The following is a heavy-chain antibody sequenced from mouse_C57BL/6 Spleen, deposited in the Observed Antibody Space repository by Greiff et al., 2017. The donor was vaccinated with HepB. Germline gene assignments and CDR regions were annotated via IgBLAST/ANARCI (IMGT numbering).Heavy chain of an antibody. J-gene: IGHJ2*01. CDR3: ASRQLRLLYFDY. CDR1: GYTFTSYG. D-gene: IGHD3-2*02. V-gene: IGHV1-81*01. CDR2: IYPRSGNT. Sequence: VQVVESGAELARPGASVKLSCKASGYTFTSYGISWVKQRTGQGLEWIGEIYPRSGNTYYNEKFKGKATLTADKSSSTAYMELRSLTSEDSAVYFCASRQLRLLYFDYWGQGTTLTVSS.